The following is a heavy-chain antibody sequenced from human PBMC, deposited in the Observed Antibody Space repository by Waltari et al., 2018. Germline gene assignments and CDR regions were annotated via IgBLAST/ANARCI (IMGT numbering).Heavy chain of an antibody. J-gene: IGHJ4*02. Sequence: QVQLVESGGGVVQPGTSLRLSCAVSGFTFSDSALHWFRQAPGKGLEWVALISYDGSNTFYEDPVQGRFTISRDDSKNRMYLQMNSLRPEDTAVYYCARDSGFGTGVRYFDFWGQGTLVTVSS. V-gene: IGHV3-30*04. CDR1: GFTFSDSA. CDR2: ISYDGSNT. CDR3: ARDSGFGTGVRYFDF. D-gene: IGHD1-1*01.